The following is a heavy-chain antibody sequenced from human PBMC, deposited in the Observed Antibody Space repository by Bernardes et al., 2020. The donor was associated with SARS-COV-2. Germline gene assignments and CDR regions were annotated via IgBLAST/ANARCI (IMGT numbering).Heavy chain of an antibody. Sequence: SETLSLTCAVSGASISSSGYYWTWIRQHPGKGLEWIGYIYYTGGTHYNPSLKSQVTISVDTSQNQFSLKMSSVTAADTAVYYCARGGGDWFGANWFDPWGQGTLVTVSS. J-gene: IGHJ5*02. V-gene: IGHV4-31*11. CDR1: GASISSSGYY. CDR2: IYYTGGT. CDR3: ARGGGDWFGANWFDP. D-gene: IGHD3-10*01.